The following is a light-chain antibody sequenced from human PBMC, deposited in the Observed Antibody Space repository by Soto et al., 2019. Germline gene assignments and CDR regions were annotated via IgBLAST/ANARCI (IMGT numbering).Light chain of an antibody. V-gene: IGKV4-1*01. CDR2: WAS. J-gene: IGKJ5*01. CDR1: QSVLYSSSNKNY. CDR3: QQYYSTPRT. Sequence: DIVMTKSPDSLAVSLGERATINCKSSQSVLYSSSNKNYLAWYQQKPGQPPKLLIYWASTRESGVPDRFSGSGSGTDFTLTISSLQAEDVAIYYCQQYYSTPRTFGQGTRLEIK.